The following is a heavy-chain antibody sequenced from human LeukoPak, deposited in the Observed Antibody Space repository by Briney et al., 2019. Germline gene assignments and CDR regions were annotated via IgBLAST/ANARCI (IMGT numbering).Heavy chain of an antibody. J-gene: IGHJ4*02. V-gene: IGHV1-2*02. CDR3: ARDFPPYSSSWSPFDY. D-gene: IGHD6-13*01. CDR2: INPNSGGT. Sequence: EASVKVSCKASGYTFTGYYMHWVRQAPGQGLEWMGWINPNSGGTNYAQKFQGRVTMTRDTSISTAYMELSRLRSDDTAVYYCARDFPPYSSSWSPFDYWGQGTLVTVSS. CDR1: GYTFTGYY.